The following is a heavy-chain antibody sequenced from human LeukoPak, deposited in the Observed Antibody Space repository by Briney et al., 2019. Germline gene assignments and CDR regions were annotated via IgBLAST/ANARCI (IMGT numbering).Heavy chain of an antibody. CDR1: GFSVSSNY. CDR2: IYSDGST. V-gene: IGHV3-53*01. Sequence: GGSLRLSCAASGFSVSSNYITWVRQAPGKGLEWVSVIYSDGSTKYADSVKARFTISRDNSKNTVYLLMNRLRVEDTALYYCASATLDNWGRGTLVTVSS. J-gene: IGHJ4*02. CDR3: ASATLDN.